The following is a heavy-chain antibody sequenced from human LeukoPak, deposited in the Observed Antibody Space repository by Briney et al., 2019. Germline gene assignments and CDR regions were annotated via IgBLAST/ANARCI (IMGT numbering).Heavy chain of an antibody. CDR3: AREMATTRTDFDY. V-gene: IGHV1-69*04. D-gene: IGHD5-24*01. CDR2: IIPIFGIA. J-gene: IGHJ4*02. CDR1: GGTFSSYA. Sequence: SVKVSCKASGGTFSSYAIRWVRQAPGQGLEWMGRIIPIFGIANYAQKFQGRVTITADKSTSTAYMELSSLRSEDTAVYYCAREMATTRTDFDYWGQGTLVTVSS.